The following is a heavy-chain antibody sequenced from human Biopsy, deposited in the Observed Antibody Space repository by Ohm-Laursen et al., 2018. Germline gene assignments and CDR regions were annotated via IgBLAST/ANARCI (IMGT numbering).Heavy chain of an antibody. Sequence: SLRLSCTASGFPFHNYAMNWVRQAPRKGPEWVSGINAPGGKTYYADSVKGRFTISRDNSKSTLYLQIHSLRAEDTAIYYCTTDWSNDGYNSRHWGQGTQVTVSS. J-gene: IGHJ4*02. CDR3: TTDWSNDGYNSRH. V-gene: IGHV3-23*01. CDR1: GFPFHNYA. D-gene: IGHD5-24*01. CDR2: INAPGGKT.